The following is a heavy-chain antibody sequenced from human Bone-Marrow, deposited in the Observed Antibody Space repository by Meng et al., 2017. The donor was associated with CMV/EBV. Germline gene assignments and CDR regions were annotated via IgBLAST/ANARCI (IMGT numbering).Heavy chain of an antibody. Sequence: SETLSLTCAVSGGSISSSNWWSWVRQPPGKGLEWIGEIYHSGSTNYNPSLKSRVTISVDKSKNQFSLKLSSVTAADTAVYYCARDSSDILTGSFDYWGQGTLVTVSS. V-gene: IGHV4-4*02. D-gene: IGHD3-9*01. CDR3: ARDSSDILTGSFDY. J-gene: IGHJ4*02. CDR2: IYHSGST. CDR1: GGSISSSNW.